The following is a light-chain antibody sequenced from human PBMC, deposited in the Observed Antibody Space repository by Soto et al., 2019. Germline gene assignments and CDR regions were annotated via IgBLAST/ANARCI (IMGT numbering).Light chain of an antibody. J-gene: IGKJ1*01. CDR3: QQHDKLPPA. Sequence: GARVTLSCRASQSVSSSYLTWYQQKPGQAPRLLIYGASTRATGIPARFSGSGAGTNFSLTISSLQSEDFAVYYCQQHDKLPPAFGQGTKV. CDR2: GAS. V-gene: IGKV3D-7*01. CDR1: QSVSSSY.